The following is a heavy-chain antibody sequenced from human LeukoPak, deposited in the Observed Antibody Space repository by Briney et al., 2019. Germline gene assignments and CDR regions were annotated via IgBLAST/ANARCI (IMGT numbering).Heavy chain of an antibody. Sequence: ASVKVSCKASGYTFTGYYMHWVRQAPGQGLEWMGWINPNSGGTNYAQKFQGWVTMTRDTSISTAYMELSRLRSDDTAVYYCARKLGYCSSTSCEKGWFDPWGQGTLVTVSS. CDR2: INPNSGGT. V-gene: IGHV1-2*04. D-gene: IGHD2-2*01. CDR1: GYTFTGYY. CDR3: ARKLGYCSSTSCEKGWFDP. J-gene: IGHJ5*02.